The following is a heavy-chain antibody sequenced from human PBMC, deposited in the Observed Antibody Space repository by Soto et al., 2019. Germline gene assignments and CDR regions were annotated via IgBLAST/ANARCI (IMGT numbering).Heavy chain of an antibody. V-gene: IGHV4-31*03. CDR1: GGSISSGGYY. Sequence: SETLSLTCTVSGGSISSGGYYWSWIRQHPGKGLEWIGYIYYSGSTYYNPSLKSRVTISVDTSKNQFSLKLSSVTDADTAVYYCAASSSWAHNWFDPWGQGTLVTV. CDR2: IYYSGST. CDR3: AASSSWAHNWFDP. D-gene: IGHD6-13*01. J-gene: IGHJ5*02.